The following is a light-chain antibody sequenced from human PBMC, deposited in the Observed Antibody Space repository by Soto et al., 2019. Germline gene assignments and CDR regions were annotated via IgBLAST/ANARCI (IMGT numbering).Light chain of an antibody. Sequence: QSVLTQPASVSGSPGQSITISCTGTSSDVGAYNYVSWYQHHPGKVPKLLIYEVTNRPSGVSDRFSGSKSGNTASLTISGLQAEDEDDYYCSSKRDSSTLFVFGTGTKVTV. CDR1: SSDVGAYNY. CDR3: SSKRDSSTLFV. J-gene: IGLJ1*01. V-gene: IGLV2-14*01. CDR2: EVT.